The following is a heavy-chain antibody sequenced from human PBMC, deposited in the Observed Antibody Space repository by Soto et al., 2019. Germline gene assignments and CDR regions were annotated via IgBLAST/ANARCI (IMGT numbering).Heavy chain of an antibody. D-gene: IGHD3-22*01. V-gene: IGHV1-58*02. J-gene: IGHJ4*02. CDR2: IAVGSGNT. CDR1: GFSFTTSA. CDR3: TADLYDSSGFCYPSPY. Sequence: QLQLVQSGPEVRKPGTSVKVSCKASGFSFTTSAIQWVRQARGQRLEWIGWIAVGSGNTNYAQKFQERVTITRDMSTDTAYMERSSLRSEDTAAYYCTADLYDSSGFCYPSPYWGQGTVVTVSS.